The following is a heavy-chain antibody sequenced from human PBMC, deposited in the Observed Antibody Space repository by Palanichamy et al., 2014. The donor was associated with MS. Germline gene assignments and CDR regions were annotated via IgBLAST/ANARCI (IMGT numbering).Heavy chain of an antibody. CDR1: GFNFGDYA. D-gene: IGHD3-22*01. Sequence: EVQLVESGGGLVQPGRSLRLSCTASGFNFGDYAMNWVRQAPGKGLEWVGLIRRRTYGGTTEYAASVKGRFTISRDDSKSIAYLQMNSLKTEDSALYYCTRDMVSSYYPYYFDCWGQGTLVTVSS. CDR2: IRRRTYGGTT. CDR3: TRDMVSSYYPYYFDC. J-gene: IGHJ4*02. V-gene: IGHV3-49*04.